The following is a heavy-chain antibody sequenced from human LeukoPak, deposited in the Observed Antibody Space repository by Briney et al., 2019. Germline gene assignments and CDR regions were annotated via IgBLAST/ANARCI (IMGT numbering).Heavy chain of an antibody. CDR2: IWYDGSNK. CDR3: ARVAANVFGPSYSVGE. CDR1: GVSFRHYF. J-gene: IGHJ6*02. D-gene: IGHD2-8*01. Sequence: GGSLSLSCAECGVSFRHYFLLEVRQAPGKGLEWVAVIWYDGSNKYYADSVKGRFTISRDNSKNTLYLQMNSLRAEDTAVYYCARVAANVFGPSYSVGEWGQGTTVTVSS. V-gene: IGHV3-33*01.